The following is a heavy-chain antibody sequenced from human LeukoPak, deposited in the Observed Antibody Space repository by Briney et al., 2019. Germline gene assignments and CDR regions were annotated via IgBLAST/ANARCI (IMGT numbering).Heavy chain of an antibody. V-gene: IGHV1-69*06. D-gene: IGHD3-9*01. J-gene: IGHJ4*02. CDR2: IIAIFGTA. CDR1: GGTFSSYA. CDR3: ARGFYFDWLFRYFHY. Sequence: SVKVSCKASGGTFSSYAISWVRQAPGQGLEWMGGIIAIFGTANYAQKLQGRVTITADKSTSTAYMELSSLRSEDTAVYYCARGFYFDWLFRYFHYWGQGTLVTVSS.